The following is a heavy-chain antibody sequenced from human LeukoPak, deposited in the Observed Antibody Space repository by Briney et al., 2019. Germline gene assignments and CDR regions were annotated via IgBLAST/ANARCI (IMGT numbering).Heavy chain of an antibody. Sequence: GGSLRLSCAASGFTFSSYAMTWVRQAPGKGLEWVSGINTSGGSTYYADSVKGRFTISRDNSKNTLYLQMNSLRAEDTAVYYCAKDLIGRYPDYFDYWGQGTLVTVSS. J-gene: IGHJ4*02. CDR3: AKDLIGRYPDYFDY. V-gene: IGHV3-23*01. D-gene: IGHD1-26*01. CDR2: INTSGGST. CDR1: GFTFSSYA.